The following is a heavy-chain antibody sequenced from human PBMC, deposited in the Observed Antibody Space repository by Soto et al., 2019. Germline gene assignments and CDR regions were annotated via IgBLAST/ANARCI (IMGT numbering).Heavy chain of an antibody. J-gene: IGHJ6*03. CDR3: AGPYYYGSGSYYNAHYYYYMDV. CDR2: INHSGST. Sequence: ASETLPLTCAVYGGSFSGYYWSWIRQPPGKGLEWIGEINHSGSTNYNPSLKSRVTISVDTSKNQFSLKLSSVTAADTAVYYCAGPYYYGSGSYYNAHYYYYMDVWGKGTTVTVS. CDR1: GGSFSGYY. D-gene: IGHD3-10*01. V-gene: IGHV4-34*01.